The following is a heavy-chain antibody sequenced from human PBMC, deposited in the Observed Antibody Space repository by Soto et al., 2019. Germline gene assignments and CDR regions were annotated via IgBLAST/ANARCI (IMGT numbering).Heavy chain of an antibody. Sequence: QVQLVQSGAEVKKPGASVTVSCKTSGYPLTDFYIHWVRQAPGQGLEWMAWINPHTGDTNTALKFQGRVTMTRDTSINTACMELTRLSSDDTAVYYCAREGGAAPGARREWYLALWGRGTLVSVSS. J-gene: IGHJ2*01. D-gene: IGHD6-25*01. V-gene: IGHV1-2*02. CDR1: GYPLTDFY. CDR3: AREGGAAPGARREWYLAL. CDR2: INPHTGDT.